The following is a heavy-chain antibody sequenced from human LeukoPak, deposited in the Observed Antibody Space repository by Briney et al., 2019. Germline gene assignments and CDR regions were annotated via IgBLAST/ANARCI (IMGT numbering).Heavy chain of an antibody. CDR2: MNPNSGNT. CDR3: ARGRIECSSTSCYTVRFDP. D-gene: IGHD2-2*02. Sequence: ASVKVSCKASGGTFSSYAISWVRQAPGQGLEWMGWMNPNSGNTGYAQKFQGRVTITRNTSISTAYMELSSLRSEDTAVYYCARGRIECSSTSCYTVRFDPWGQGTLVTVSS. CDR1: GGTFSSYA. V-gene: IGHV1-8*03. J-gene: IGHJ5*02.